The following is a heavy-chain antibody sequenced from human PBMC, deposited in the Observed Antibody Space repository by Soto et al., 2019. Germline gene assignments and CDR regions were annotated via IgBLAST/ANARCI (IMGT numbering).Heavy chain of an antibody. CDR3: ARLRLDYDLWSGYDYYYYYYGMDV. Sequence: PGESLKISCKGSGYSFTSYWISWVRQMPGKGLEWMGRIDPSDSYTNYSPSFQGHVTISADKSISTAYLQWSSLKASDTAMYYCARLRLDYDLWSGYDYYYYYYGMDVWGQGTTVTVSS. CDR2: IDPSDSYT. D-gene: IGHD3-3*01. J-gene: IGHJ6*02. CDR1: GYSFTSYW. V-gene: IGHV5-10-1*01.